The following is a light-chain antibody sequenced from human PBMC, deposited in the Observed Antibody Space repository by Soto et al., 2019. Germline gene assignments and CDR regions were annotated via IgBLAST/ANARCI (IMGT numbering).Light chain of an antibody. V-gene: IGLV1-51*02. CDR1: SSNIGNNY. CDR2: ENN. J-gene: IGLJ1*01. Sequence: QSVLTQPPSVSAAPGQKVTISCSGSSSNIGNNYVSWYQQLPGTAPKLLIYENNKRPSGIPDRFSGSKSGTSATLGITGLQTGDEADYYCGTWDSSLSAYVFGTGTKLTVX. CDR3: GTWDSSLSAYV.